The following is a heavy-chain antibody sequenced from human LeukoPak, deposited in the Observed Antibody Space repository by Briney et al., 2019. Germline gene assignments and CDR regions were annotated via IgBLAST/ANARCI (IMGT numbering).Heavy chain of an antibody. V-gene: IGHV4-39*01. J-gene: IGHJ4*02. CDR1: GGSISSSSYY. CDR2: IYYSGST. D-gene: IGHD3-22*01. Sequence: PSETLSLTCTVSGGSISSSSYYWGWIRQPPGKGLEWIGNIYYSGSTYYNASLKSRVTISVDTSKNQFSLRLSSVTAADTAVYYCARRINYYDSSGYLMVSYFDYWGQGTLVTVSS. CDR3: ARRINYYDSSGYLMVSYFDY.